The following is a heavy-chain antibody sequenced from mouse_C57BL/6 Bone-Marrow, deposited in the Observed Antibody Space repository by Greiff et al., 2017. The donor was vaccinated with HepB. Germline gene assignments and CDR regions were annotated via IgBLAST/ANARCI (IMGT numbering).Heavy chain of an antibody. CDR1: GYTFTDYN. Sequence: VQLQQSGPELVKPGASVKMSCKASGYTFTDYNMHWVKQSHGKSLEWIGYINPNNGGTSYNQKFKGKATLTVNKSSSTAYMELRSLTSEDSAVYYCARKGDYYLSRAWFAYWGQGTLVTVSA. CDR3: ARKGDYYLSRAWFAY. V-gene: IGHV1-22*01. D-gene: IGHD1-1*01. CDR2: INPNNGGT. J-gene: IGHJ3*01.